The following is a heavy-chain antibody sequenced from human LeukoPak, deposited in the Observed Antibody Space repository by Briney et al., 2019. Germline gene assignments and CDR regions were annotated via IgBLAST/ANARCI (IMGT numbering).Heavy chain of an antibody. V-gene: IGHV3-23*01. CDR3: AKGSAQWELYDY. D-gene: IGHD4-23*01. Sequence: PGGSLRLSCAASGFTFDDYAMSWVRQAPGKGLEWVSAIVGDTVTFYTDSVKGRFTISRDNSKNTLYLQMNGLRAEDTAIYYCAKGSAQWELYDYWGQGTLVTVSS. CDR1: GFTFDDYA. J-gene: IGHJ4*02. CDR2: IVGDTVT.